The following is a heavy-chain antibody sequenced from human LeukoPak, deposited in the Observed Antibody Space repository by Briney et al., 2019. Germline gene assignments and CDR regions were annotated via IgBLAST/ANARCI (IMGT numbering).Heavy chain of an antibody. D-gene: IGHD5-24*01. V-gene: IGHV3-21*01. CDR3: ARDTQVEMAFDY. CDR2: ISSSSSYI. J-gene: IGHJ4*02. CDR1: GFTFSSYS. Sequence: GGSLRLSCAASGFTFSSYSMNWVRQATGKGLEWVSSISSSSSYIYYADSVKGRFTISRDNAKNSLYLQMNSLRAEDTAVYYCARDTQVEMAFDYWGQGTLVTVSS.